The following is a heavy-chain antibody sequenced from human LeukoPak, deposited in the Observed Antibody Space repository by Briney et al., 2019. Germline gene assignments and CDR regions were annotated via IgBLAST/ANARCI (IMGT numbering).Heavy chain of an antibody. D-gene: IGHD6-6*01. CDR2: INPNSGGT. J-gene: IGHJ4*02. CDR1: GYTFTGYY. Sequence: ASVKVSCKASGYTFTGYYMHWVRQAPGQGLEWMGRINPNSGGTNYAQKLQGRVTMTRDTSISTAYMELSRLRSDDTAVYYCARAYNSQGTQEYSSSSVFDYWGQGTLVTVSS. V-gene: IGHV1-2*06. CDR3: ARAYNSQGTQEYSSSSVFDY.